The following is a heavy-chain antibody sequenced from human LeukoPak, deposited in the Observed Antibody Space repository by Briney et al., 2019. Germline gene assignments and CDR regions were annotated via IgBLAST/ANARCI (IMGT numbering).Heavy chain of an antibody. V-gene: IGHV3-21*06. D-gene: IGHD3-16*01. CDR3: ARDFTGGEYFDS. J-gene: IGHJ4*02. CDR2: ISPSSTYI. CDR1: GFTFSSFK. Sequence: GGSLRLSCAASGFTFSSFKMTWVRQAPGKGLEWVASISPSSTYIYYGDSLKGRVTVSRDNAKSLLFLHMSSPRPDDTAVYYCARDFTGGEYFDSWGQGALVPVSS.